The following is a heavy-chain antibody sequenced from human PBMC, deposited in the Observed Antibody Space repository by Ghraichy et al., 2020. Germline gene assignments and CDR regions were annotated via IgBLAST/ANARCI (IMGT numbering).Heavy chain of an antibody. CDR2: TSGGGGST. V-gene: IGHV3-23*01. CDR1: GFTFSTYA. D-gene: IGHD5/OR15-5a*01. Sequence: GGSLRLSCAASGFTFSTYAMAWVRQAPGKGLEWVSATSGGGGSTYYADSVKGRFTISRDNSKNTLYLQMNSLRAEDTAVYSCAKFVSWRYFDLWGRGTLVTVSS. CDR3: AKFVSWRYFDL. J-gene: IGHJ2*01.